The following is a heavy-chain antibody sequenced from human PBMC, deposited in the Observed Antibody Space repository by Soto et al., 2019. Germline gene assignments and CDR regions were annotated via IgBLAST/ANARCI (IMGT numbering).Heavy chain of an antibody. CDR1: GFIFSGSG. CDR2: VSNDGIRK. J-gene: IGHJ5*01. V-gene: IGHV3-30*03. D-gene: IGHD3-22*01. CDR3: ARWVGGSMYDNSGKYDS. Sequence: QVQLVESGGGVVQPGRSLRLTCAASGFIFSGSGMHWVRQAPGKGLEWVALVSNDGIRKYYGDSVKGRFTISRDNAENTLYLQMNSLRAEDTALYCCARWVGGSMYDNSGKYDSWGQGTLVTVSS.